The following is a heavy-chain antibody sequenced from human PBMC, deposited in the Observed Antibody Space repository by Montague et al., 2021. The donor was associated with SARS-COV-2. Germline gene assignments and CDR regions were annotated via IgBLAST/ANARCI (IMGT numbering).Heavy chain of an antibody. CDR1: GFSITTSTMG. CDR2: IYWGDEK. Sequence: PALVKPTQTLTLTCTFSGFSITTSTMGVGWIRQPPGKALGWLALIYWGDEKRFSPSLKSRPTITKDTFKDQVVLRMTNMDPVDTATYYCVHYASGSYYFHYWGQGTLVTVSS. V-gene: IGHV2-5*02. J-gene: IGHJ4*02. CDR3: VHYASGSYYFHY. D-gene: IGHD3-10*01.